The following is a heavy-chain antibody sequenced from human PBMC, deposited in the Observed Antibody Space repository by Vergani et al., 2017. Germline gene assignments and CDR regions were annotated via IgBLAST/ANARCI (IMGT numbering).Heavy chain of an antibody. D-gene: IGHD3-22*01. CDR3: ARKHISNYFESSGYYYMGYYYGMDV. J-gene: IGHJ6*02. Sequence: EVQLLESGGGSVQPGESLRLSCVSSGFRFREHGMNWVRQAPGKGLEWVYGISGHDPRTLYADSVKGRFIISRDDSKNTLYLQMSSLRVEDTAIYYCARKHISNYFESSGYYYMGYYYGMDVGGQGTTVSVSS. V-gene: IGHV3-23*01. CDR2: ISGHDPRT. CDR1: GFRFREHG.